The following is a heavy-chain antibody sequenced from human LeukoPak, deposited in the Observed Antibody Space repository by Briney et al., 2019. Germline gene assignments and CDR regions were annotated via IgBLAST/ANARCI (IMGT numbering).Heavy chain of an antibody. CDR3: ARLSGGYRYGEHDY. J-gene: IGHJ4*02. D-gene: IGHD5-18*01. CDR1: GGSISSGSSY. Sequence: PSQSLSLTCTVAGGSISSGSSYWSWLRQPAGKGLEWIGRIYASGSTNYNPSLKSRVTISVDTSKNQFSLKLSSVTAADTAVYYCARLSGGYRYGEHDYWGQGTLVTVSS. V-gene: IGHV4-61*02. CDR2: IYASGST.